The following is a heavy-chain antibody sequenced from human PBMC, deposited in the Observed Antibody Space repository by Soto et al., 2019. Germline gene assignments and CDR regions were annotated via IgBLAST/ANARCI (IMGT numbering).Heavy chain of an antibody. CDR3: ATSRTFDY. CDR2: IKQDGSEK. V-gene: IGHV3-7*01. Sequence: EVQLVESGGGLVQPGGSLRLSCAAYGFSFSSYWMSWLRQAPGKGLEWVANIKQDGSEKYYVDSVKGRFTISRDNANNSLFLQMSSLRAEDTAVYYCATSRTFDYWGQGTLVTVSS. CDR1: GFSFSSYW. D-gene: IGHD6-13*01. J-gene: IGHJ4*02.